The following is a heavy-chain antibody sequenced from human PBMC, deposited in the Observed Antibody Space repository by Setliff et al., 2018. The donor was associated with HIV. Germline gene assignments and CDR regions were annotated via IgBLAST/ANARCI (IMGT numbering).Heavy chain of an antibody. D-gene: IGHD6-13*01. Sequence: GGSLRLSCAASHFTFSTYAMTWVRQAPGKGLEWVSTISGSGGSTYYADSVKGRFTISRDNSKNTLYLQMNSLRAEDTAVYYCARPHSRSYQHAFDIWGPGTMVTVSS. CDR3: ARPHSRSYQHAFDI. V-gene: IGHV3-23*01. CDR1: HFTFSTYA. J-gene: IGHJ3*02. CDR2: ISGSGGST.